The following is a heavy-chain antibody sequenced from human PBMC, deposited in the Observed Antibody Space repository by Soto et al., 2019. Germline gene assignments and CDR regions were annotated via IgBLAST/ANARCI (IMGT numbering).Heavy chain of an antibody. CDR1: GFTVSSNY. J-gene: IGHJ6*02. Sequence: GGSLRLSCAASGFTVSSNYMSWVRQAPGKGLEWVSVIYSGGSTYYADSVKGRFTISRDNSKNTLYLQMNSLRAEDTAVYYCARDWIHFYGDYVYYYYGMDVWGQGTTVTVSS. CDR2: IYSGGST. D-gene: IGHD4-17*01. V-gene: IGHV3-53*01. CDR3: ARDWIHFYGDYVYYYYGMDV.